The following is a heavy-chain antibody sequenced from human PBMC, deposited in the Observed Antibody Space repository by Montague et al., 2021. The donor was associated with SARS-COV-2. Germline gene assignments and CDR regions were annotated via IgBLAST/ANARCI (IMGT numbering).Heavy chain of an antibody. V-gene: IGHV4-34*01. J-gene: IGHJ6*02. CDR3: SRWQVTIFAVRIMLSAAVAIAV. CDR2: INYSGSS. CDR1: GGSINSYY. Sequence: SETLSLTCAVSGGSINSYYWRWIRQPPGKGLEWIGEINYSGSSTYNPSLKKRVSISLDKSKNQISLKLTSVTAADTAAYYCSRWQVTIFAVRIMLSAAVAIAVWGQGTPVTVSS. D-gene: IGHD3-3*01.